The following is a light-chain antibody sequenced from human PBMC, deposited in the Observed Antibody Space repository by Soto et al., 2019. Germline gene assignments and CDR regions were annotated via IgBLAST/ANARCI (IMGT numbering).Light chain of an antibody. CDR2: KAS. CDR1: QSISSW. J-gene: IGKJ5*01. Sequence: DIQMTQSPSTLSASVGDRVTITCRASQSISSWLAWYQQKPGKAHNLLIYKASSLEGGVPSRFSGSGSGTDFTLTINNLQPEDFATYYCQQAKSFPVSFGQGTRLEIK. V-gene: IGKV1-5*03. CDR3: QQAKSFPVS.